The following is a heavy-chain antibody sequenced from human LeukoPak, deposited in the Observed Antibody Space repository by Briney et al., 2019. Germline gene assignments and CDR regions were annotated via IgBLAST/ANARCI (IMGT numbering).Heavy chain of an antibody. J-gene: IGHJ5*02. CDR3: ARDTVNGPFVISLDL. D-gene: IGHD2-8*01. Sequence: GGSLGLSCAASGFSLRSSEMNWVRQAPGKGPEWVAHINSADNVEYYTDSVRGQFTMSRDNAKDLLYLQMNSLRDEDTAVYYCARDTVNGPFVISLDLWGQGVLVTVSS. V-gene: IGHV3-48*03. CDR2: INSADNVE. CDR1: GFSLRSSE.